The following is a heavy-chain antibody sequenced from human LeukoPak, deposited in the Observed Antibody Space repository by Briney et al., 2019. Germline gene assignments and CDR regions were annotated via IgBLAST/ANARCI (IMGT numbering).Heavy chain of an antibody. J-gene: IGHJ4*02. V-gene: IGHV3-49*04. CDR2: IGSKTYGGTT. CDR1: GFSFPDYS. D-gene: IGHD3-10*02. CDR3: TRDLGSSGYFDS. Sequence: GGSLRLSCTASGFSFPDYSMSWVRQAPGKGLEWVGAIGSKTYGGTTEYVEYVKGRFTISRDDSKSIAYLKMNSLGTEDTAVYYCTRDLGSSGYFDSWGQGTLVTVSS.